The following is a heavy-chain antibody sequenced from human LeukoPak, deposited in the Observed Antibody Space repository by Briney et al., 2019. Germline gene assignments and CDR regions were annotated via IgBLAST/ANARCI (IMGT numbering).Heavy chain of an antibody. D-gene: IGHD2-15*01. Sequence: SETLSLTCTVSGGSISSYYWSWIRQPPGKGLEWIGHIYYSGSTYYNPSLKSRATISVDTSKNQFSLKLSSVTAADTAVYYCARDPRCSGGSCYAADAFDIWGQGTMVTVSS. V-gene: IGHV4-59*01. J-gene: IGHJ3*02. CDR3: ARDPRCSGGSCYAADAFDI. CDR1: GGSISSYY. CDR2: IYYSGST.